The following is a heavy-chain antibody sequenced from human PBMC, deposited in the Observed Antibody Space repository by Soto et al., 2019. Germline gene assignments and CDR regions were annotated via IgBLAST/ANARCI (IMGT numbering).Heavy chain of an antibody. Sequence: GESLTISCKGSGYSFTSYWIGWVRQMPGKGLEWMGIIYPGDSDTRYSPSFQGKVTNSADNSISTAYLQWSSLKASDTAMYYCATQGSTSYYYYMDVWGKGTTVTVSS. D-gene: IGHD2-2*01. CDR2: IYPGDSDT. J-gene: IGHJ6*03. V-gene: IGHV5-51*01. CDR3: ATQGSTSYYYYMDV. CDR1: GYSFTSYW.